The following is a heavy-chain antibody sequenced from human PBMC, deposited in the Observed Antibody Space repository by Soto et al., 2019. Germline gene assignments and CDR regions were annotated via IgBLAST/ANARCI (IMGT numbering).Heavy chain of an antibody. V-gene: IGHV1-69*13. Sequence: ASVKVSCKASGGTFSSYAISWVRQAPGQGLEWMGGIIPIFGTANYAQKFQGGVTITADESTSTAYMELSSLRSEDTAVYYCARGLREYYFDYWGQGTLVTVSS. CDR1: GGTFSSYA. J-gene: IGHJ4*02. CDR2: IIPIFGTA. CDR3: ARGLREYYFDY.